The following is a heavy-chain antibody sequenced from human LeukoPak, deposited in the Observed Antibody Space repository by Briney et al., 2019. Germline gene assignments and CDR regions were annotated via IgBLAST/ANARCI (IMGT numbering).Heavy chain of an antibody. V-gene: IGHV3-23*01. J-gene: IGHJ4*02. CDR2: ISGGGVTT. Sequence: PGGSLRLSCVGSGFTSIAYALTWARQAPGKGLEWVSGISGGGVTTYYADSVKGRFTVSRDNSKNTLFLQMNSLRAEDTAVYYYAKDGGLWVSAHWGDSWGRGTLVTVSS. CDR1: GFTSIAYA. CDR3: AKDGGLWVSAHWGDS. D-gene: IGHD7-27*01.